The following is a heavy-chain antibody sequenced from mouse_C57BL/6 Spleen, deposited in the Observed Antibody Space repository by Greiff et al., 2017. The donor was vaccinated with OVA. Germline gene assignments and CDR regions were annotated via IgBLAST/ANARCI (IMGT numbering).Heavy chain of an antibody. CDR3: ARRLLRQYYFDY. V-gene: IGHV1-54*01. Sequence: VQLQESGAELVRPGTSVKVSCKASGYAFTNYLIEWVKQRPGQGLEWIGVINPGSGGTNYNEKFKGKATLTADKSSSTAYMQLSSLTSEDSAVYFCARRLLRQYYFDYWGQGTTLTVSS. CDR1: GYAFTNYL. CDR2: INPGSGGT. J-gene: IGHJ2*01. D-gene: IGHD1-1*01.